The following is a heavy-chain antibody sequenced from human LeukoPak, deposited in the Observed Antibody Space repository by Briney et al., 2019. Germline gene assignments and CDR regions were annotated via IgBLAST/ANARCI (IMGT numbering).Heavy chain of an antibody. CDR3: VRHSPLVAATVAFDF. J-gene: IGHJ3*01. CDR1: GGSFSGYS. CDR2: INESEST. Sequence: SETLSLTCAVYGGSFSGYSWSWIRQPPGEGLEWIGEINESESTNYKSSLKSRVTISVDTSKRQLSLKLTSVTAADTAVYYCVRHSPLVAATVAFDFWGQGTMITVSS. V-gene: IGHV4-34*01. D-gene: IGHD2-15*01.